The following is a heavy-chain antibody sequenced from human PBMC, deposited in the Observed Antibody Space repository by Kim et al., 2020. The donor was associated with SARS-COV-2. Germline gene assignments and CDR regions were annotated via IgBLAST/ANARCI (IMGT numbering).Heavy chain of an antibody. V-gene: IGHV3-23*01. D-gene: IGHD1-26*01. Sequence: VKGRFTISRDNSKNTLYLQMNSLRAEDTAVYYCAKDRPKGGVGATMRFDYWGQGTLVTVSS. J-gene: IGHJ4*02. CDR3: AKDRPKGGVGATMRFDY.